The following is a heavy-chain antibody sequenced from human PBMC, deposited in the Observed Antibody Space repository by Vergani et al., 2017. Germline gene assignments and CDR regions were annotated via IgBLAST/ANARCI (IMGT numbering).Heavy chain of an antibody. J-gene: IGHJ4*02. Sequence: EVQLVESGGGLVQPGRSLRLSCAASGFTFDDYAMHWVRQAPGKGLEWVSGISWNSGSIGYADSVKGRFTISRDNAKNSLYLQMNSLRAEDTALYYCAKDVCRPYSSGWYSDWGQGTLVTVSS. CDR2: ISWNSGSI. CDR3: AKDVCRPYSSGWYSD. V-gene: IGHV3-9*01. CDR1: GFTFDDYA. D-gene: IGHD6-19*01.